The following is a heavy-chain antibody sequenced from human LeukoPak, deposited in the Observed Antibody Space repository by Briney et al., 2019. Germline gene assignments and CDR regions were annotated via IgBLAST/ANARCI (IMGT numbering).Heavy chain of an antibody. Sequence: GGSLRLSCAASGFTFSDYYXSWIRQXPGXXXXXXXXXISSGSTIYYADSGKGRFTISRDNAKNSLYLQMNSLRAEDTAVYYCARDGGHTGDDAFDIWGQGTMVTVSS. D-gene: IGHD3-16*01. V-gene: IGHV3-11*01. CDR2: XISSGSTI. CDR1: GFTFSDYY. CDR3: ARDGGHTGDDAFDI. J-gene: IGHJ3*02.